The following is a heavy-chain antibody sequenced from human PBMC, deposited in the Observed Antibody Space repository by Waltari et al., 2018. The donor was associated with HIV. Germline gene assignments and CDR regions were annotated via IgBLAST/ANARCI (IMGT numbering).Heavy chain of an antibody. CDR2: IKQDGRDK. D-gene: IGHD2-21*01. J-gene: IGHJ3*01. CDR3: ARESRYRGHDDACDV. Sequence: VQVAESGGGLVQPGGSLRLSCVASEFSIGDYYMSWVRQAPGKGLEWVANIKQDGRDKFYAAPVKGRFTISRDYARNTVFLQMDNLGAEDTALYFCARESRYRGHDDACDVWGQGTMVTVSS. CDR1: EFSIGDYY. V-gene: IGHV3-7*01.